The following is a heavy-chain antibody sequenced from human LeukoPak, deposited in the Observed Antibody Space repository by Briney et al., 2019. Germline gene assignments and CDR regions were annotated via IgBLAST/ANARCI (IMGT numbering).Heavy chain of an antibody. CDR2: ISAYSGNT. CDR1: GYTFTSYS. D-gene: IGHD6-13*01. CDR3: ARGIAAAEFGY. Sequence: ASVKVSCKASGYTFTSYSISWVRQAPGQGLEWMGWISAYSGNTNYAQKLQGRVTMTTDTSTSTAYMELRSLRAEDTAVYYCARGIAAAEFGYWGQGTLVTVSS. V-gene: IGHV1-18*01. J-gene: IGHJ4*02.